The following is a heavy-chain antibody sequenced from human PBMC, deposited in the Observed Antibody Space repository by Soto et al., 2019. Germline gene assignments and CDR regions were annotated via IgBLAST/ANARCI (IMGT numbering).Heavy chain of an antibody. CDR2: INQDGGGT. V-gene: IGHV3-7*03. CDR1: GFTFISSF. J-gene: IGHJ4*02. Sequence: VGSLRLSCVASGFTFISSFMGWVRQAPGKGLEWVANINQDGGGTYYVDSVEGRFTISRDNAKDALYLQMNSIRGENTAVYDWARSFRGSVRYFFDYWAQGTLVTVSS. D-gene: IGHD6-19*01. CDR3: ARSFRGSVRYFFDY.